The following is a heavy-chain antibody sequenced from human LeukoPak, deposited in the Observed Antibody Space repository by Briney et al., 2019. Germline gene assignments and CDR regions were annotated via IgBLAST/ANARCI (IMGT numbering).Heavy chain of an antibody. CDR3: ARGFQYYDYVWGSYRTHYFDY. J-gene: IGHJ4*02. CDR1: GGSISSSSYY. Sequence: SQTLSLTCTVSGGSISSSSYYWGWIRQPPGKGLEWIGSIYYSGSTNYNPSLKSRVTISVDTSKNQFSLKLSSVTAADTAVYYCARGFQYYDYVWGSYRTHYFDYWGQGTLVTVSS. D-gene: IGHD3-16*02. CDR2: IYYSGST. V-gene: IGHV4-39*07.